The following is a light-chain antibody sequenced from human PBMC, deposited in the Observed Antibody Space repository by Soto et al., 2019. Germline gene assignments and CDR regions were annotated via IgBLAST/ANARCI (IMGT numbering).Light chain of an antibody. Sequence: EIVLTQSPGTLYLSPGERATLSCRASQSVSSSYLAWYQQKPGQAPRLLIYGAFSRATDIPDRFSGSGSGTHFTLTISRLEPEDFAVYYCHQYGSSPTWTFGQGTKVEIK. J-gene: IGKJ1*01. CDR3: HQYGSSPTWT. CDR2: GAF. V-gene: IGKV3-20*01. CDR1: QSVSSSY.